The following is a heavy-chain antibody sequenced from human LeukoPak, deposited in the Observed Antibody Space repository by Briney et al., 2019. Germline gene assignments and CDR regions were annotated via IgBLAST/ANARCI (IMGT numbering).Heavy chain of an antibody. Sequence: SGGSLRLSCAVSGITLSNYGMSWVRQAPGKGLEWVAGISDSGGSTRYADSVKGRFTIARDNRKNTLYLQMNSLRAEDTAVYYCARDSDIVDNWFDPWGQGTLVTVSS. CDR2: ISDSGGST. J-gene: IGHJ5*02. CDR3: ARDSDIVDNWFDP. V-gene: IGHV3-23*01. CDR1: GITLSNYG. D-gene: IGHD2-15*01.